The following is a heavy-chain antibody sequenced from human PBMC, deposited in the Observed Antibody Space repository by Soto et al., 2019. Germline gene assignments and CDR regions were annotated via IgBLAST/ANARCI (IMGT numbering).Heavy chain of an antibody. V-gene: IGHV1-69*04. J-gene: IGHJ4*02. Sequence: QVQLIQSGSEMKKPGSSVKVSCQAPGGTFDRYTVSWVRQAPGQGLEWMGRFYPMVGVAKYSPNFEGRVTLTADRSTSRAYLVLSSLRSDDTALYYCAREMTSTTSDTSFDYWGQGTLISVS. CDR3: AREMTSTTSDTSFDY. D-gene: IGHD5-12*01. CDR2: FYPMVGVA. CDR1: GGTFDRYT.